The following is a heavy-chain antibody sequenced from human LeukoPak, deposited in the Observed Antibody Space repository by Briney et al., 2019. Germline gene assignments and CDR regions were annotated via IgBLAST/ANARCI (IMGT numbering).Heavy chain of an antibody. CDR1: GFSFSNYA. CDR3: ASGSRYSRPYYFDN. CDR2: ITDSGGDT. D-gene: IGHD2-21*01. V-gene: IGHV3-23*01. J-gene: IGHJ4*02. Sequence: GGPLRLSCAASGFSFSNYAMSWVRQAPGKGLEWVSAITDSGGDTYTADSVKGRFTISRDNSKNTLYMQMNSLRVEDTAVYYCASGSRYSRPYYFDNWGQGTLVTVSS.